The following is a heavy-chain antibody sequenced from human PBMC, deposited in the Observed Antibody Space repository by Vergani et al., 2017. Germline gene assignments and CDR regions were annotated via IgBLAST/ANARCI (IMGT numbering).Heavy chain of an antibody. D-gene: IGHD4-17*01. CDR2: ISAYNGNT. J-gene: IGHJ6*02. V-gene: IGHV1-18*01. CDR1: GYTFTSYG. Sequence: QVQLVQSGAEVKKPGASVKVSCKASGYTFTSYGISGVRQAPGQGLEWMGWISAYNGNTNYAQKLQGRVTMTTDTSTSTAYMELRSLRSDDTAVYYCARDGRSGTVTTPYYYYGMDVWGQGTTVTVSS. CDR3: ARDGRSGTVTTPYYYYGMDV.